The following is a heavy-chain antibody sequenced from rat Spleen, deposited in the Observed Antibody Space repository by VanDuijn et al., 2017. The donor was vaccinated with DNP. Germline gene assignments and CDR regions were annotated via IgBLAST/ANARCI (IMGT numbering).Heavy chain of an antibody. CDR3: VRERFGVDY. CDR1: GFTFNDYW. J-gene: IGHJ2*01. CDR2: INKDSSTL. Sequence: EVKLVESGGGLVQPGRSLKLSGAASGFTFNDYWMGWVRQAPGKGLEWIGGINKDSSTLNYTPSLKDKFTISRDNAQNTLYLQMSKLGSDDTGIYYCVRERFGVDYWGQGVMVTVSS. D-gene: IGHD4-3*01. V-gene: IGHV4-2*01.